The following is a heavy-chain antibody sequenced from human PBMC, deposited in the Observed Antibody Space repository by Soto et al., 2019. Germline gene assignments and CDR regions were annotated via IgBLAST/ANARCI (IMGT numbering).Heavy chain of an antibody. CDR2: ISSSGSTI. CDR1: GFTFSDYY. D-gene: IGHD5-18*01. J-gene: IGHJ3*02. V-gene: IGHV3-11*01. CDR3: AGHVDTAMVLCAFDI. Sequence: PGGSLRRSCAASGFTFSDYYMSWIRQAPGKGLEWVSYISSSGSTIYYADSVKGRFTISRDNAKNSLYLQMNSLRAEDTAVYYCAGHVDTAMVLCAFDIWGQGTMVTVSS.